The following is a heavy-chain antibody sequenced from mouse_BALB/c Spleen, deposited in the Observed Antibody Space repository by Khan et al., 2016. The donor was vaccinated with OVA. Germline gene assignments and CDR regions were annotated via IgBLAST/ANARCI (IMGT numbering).Heavy chain of an antibody. CDR2: ILPGSGST. CDR1: GYTFSNYW. CDR3: ASRGQGVDY. V-gene: IGHV1-9*01. D-gene: IGHD3-3*01. J-gene: IGHJ2*01. Sequence: QVQLQQSGAELMKPGASVKTSCKATGYTFSNYWIEWVKQRPGHGLEWIGEILPGSGSTNYNEKFKGKATFTADTSSNPASMQLSSLKSEDSAVYYCASRGQGVDYWGQGTTLTVSS.